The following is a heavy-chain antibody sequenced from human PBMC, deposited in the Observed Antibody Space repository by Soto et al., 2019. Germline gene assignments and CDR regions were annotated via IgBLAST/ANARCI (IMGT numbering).Heavy chain of an antibody. D-gene: IGHD3-22*01. CDR3: AKHYHDPRSYFDC. CDR2: ISYDGSNK. V-gene: IGHV3-30*18. J-gene: IGHJ4*02. CDR1: VFTFSSYC. Sequence: PLGSLRLSCASSVFTFSSYCMHWVRHSPVKWLEWVAVISYDGSNKYYADSVKGRFTISRDNSKNTLYLQMNSLRAEDTAVYYCAKHYHDPRSYFDCWGQAPRVIVSS.